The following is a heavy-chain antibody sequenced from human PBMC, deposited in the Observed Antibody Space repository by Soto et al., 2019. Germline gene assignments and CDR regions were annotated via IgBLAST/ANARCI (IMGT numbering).Heavy chain of an antibody. V-gene: IGHV2-5*02. CDR2: IYWDEDK. CDR1: GFSLNTNGMG. D-gene: IGHD1-7*01. J-gene: IGHJ6*02. CDR3: AGWNYESGLYV. Sequence: QITLKESGPTLVRPTQTLTLTCSFSGFSLNTNGMGVGWIRQPPGKALEWLAFIYWDEDKRYSPSLKTRLTVTTDTPKNEVVLNLANLAPLTTVTSYRAGWNYESGLYVWGQGTTGTVSS.